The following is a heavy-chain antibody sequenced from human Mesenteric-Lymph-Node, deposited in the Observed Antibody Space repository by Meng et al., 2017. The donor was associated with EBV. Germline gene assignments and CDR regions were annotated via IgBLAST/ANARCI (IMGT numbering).Heavy chain of an antibody. Sequence: QFQALQSGAEVGKPGASVKVSCKASGYTFTSYGFSWVRQAPGQGLEWMGWISAYNGNTDYAQKFQDRVTLTTDTSTSTAYMELRSLRSDDTAVYYCARGPQQWLADYWGQGTLVTVSS. J-gene: IGHJ4*02. D-gene: IGHD6-19*01. CDR2: ISAYNGNT. V-gene: IGHV1-18*01. CDR1: GYTFTSYG. CDR3: ARGPQQWLADY.